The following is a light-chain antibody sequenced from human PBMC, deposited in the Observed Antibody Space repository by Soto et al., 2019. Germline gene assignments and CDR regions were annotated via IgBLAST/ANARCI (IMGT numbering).Light chain of an antibody. CDR3: LQHNTYPWT. CDR2: AAS. CDR1: QVITND. J-gene: IGKJ1*01. V-gene: IGKV1-17*01. Sequence: DIQMTQSPSSLSASIGDRVTITCRSSQVITNDLGWYQQKPGKAPKRLIYAASTLQSGVPSRFSGSRSGTEFTLTISSLQPEDFATYCCLQHNTYPWTFGQGTKVQIK.